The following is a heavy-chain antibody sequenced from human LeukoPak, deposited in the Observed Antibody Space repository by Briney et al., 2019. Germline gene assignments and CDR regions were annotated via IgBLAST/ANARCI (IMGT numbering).Heavy chain of an antibody. D-gene: IGHD5-18*01. J-gene: IGHJ4*02. CDR1: GGSISRYY. Sequence: PSQTLSLTCTVSGGSISRYYWSWIRQRRGRGRGWNGYIYYSGSTNYNPSLKSRVTIPVDTSKNHFSLKLSSVTAADTAVYYCARALRGYSYGFDYWGQGTLVTVSS. V-gene: IGHV4-59*01. CDR3: ARALRGYSYGFDY. CDR2: IYYSGST.